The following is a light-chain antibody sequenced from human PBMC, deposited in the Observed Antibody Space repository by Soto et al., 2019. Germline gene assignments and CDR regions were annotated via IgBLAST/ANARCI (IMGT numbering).Light chain of an antibody. CDR1: GSNIGKNT. V-gene: IGLV1-44*01. Sequence: QSVLTQPPSASGSPGQSVTISCSGGGSNIGKNTVHWYQVLPGTAPKLLIYSNGQRPSGVPDRFSGSKSGTSASLAISGLQSADEADYYCAAWDDSPNGVVFGGGTKVT. CDR3: AAWDDSPNGVV. J-gene: IGLJ2*01. CDR2: SNG.